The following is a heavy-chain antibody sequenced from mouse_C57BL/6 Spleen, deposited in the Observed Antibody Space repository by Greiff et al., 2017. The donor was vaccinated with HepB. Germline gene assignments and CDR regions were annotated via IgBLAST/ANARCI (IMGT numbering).Heavy chain of an antibody. J-gene: IGHJ1*03. CDR1: GFTFSSYA. D-gene: IGHD1-1*01. CDR2: ISDGGSYT. Sequence: EVQGVESGGGLVKPGGSLKLSCAASGFTFSSYAMSWVRQTPEKRLEWVATISDGGSYTYYPDNVKGRFTISRDNAKNNLYLQMSHLKSEDTAMYYCATIVDTNWYFDVWGTGTTVTVSS. CDR3: ATIVDTNWYFDV. V-gene: IGHV5-4*01.